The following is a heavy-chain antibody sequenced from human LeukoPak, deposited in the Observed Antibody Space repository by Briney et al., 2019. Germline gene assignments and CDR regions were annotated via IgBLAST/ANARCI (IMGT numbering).Heavy chain of an antibody. CDR2: IKKDGSEE. D-gene: IGHD5-18*01. CDR3: ARGYSYGLAPFDY. V-gene: IGHV3-7*01. Sequence: PGGSLRPSCVAPGFTFTNYWMSWVRQVPGKGLEWVANIKKDGSEEIYADSVRGRYTISRDNAKNSLYLQVNSLRAGDTAVYHCARGYSYGLAPFDYWGQGTLVCVSS. CDR1: GFTFTNYW. J-gene: IGHJ4*02.